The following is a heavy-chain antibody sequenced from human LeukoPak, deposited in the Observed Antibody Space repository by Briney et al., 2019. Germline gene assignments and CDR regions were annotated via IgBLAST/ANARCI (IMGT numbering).Heavy chain of an antibody. V-gene: IGHV1-18*01. CDR2: ISAYNGNT. CDR3: AKYCSSTSCSVRHDAFDI. CDR1: GYTFTSYG. Sequence: ASVKVSCKACGYTFTSYGISLVRQAPGQGLEWMGWISAYNGNTNYAQKLQGRVTMTTDTSTSTAYMELRSLRSDDTAVYYCAKYCSSTSCSVRHDAFDIWGQGTMVTVSS. D-gene: IGHD2-2*01. J-gene: IGHJ3*02.